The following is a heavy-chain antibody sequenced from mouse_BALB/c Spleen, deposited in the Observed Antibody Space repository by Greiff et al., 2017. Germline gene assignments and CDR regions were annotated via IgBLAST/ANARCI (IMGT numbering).Heavy chain of an antibody. CDR1: GYTFTSYW. CDR3: ARSPLLRLDY. D-gene: IGHD1-2*01. Sequence: QVQLKQSGAELARPGASVKLSCKASGYTFTSYWMQWVKQRPGQGLEWIGAIYPGDGDTRYTQKFKGKATLTADKSSSTAYMQLSSLASEDSAVYYCARSPLLRLDYWGQGTTLTVSS. V-gene: IGHV1-87*01. J-gene: IGHJ2*01. CDR2: IYPGDGDT.